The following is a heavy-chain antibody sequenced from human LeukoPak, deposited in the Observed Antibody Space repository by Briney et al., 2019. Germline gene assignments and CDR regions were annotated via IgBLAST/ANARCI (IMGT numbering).Heavy chain of an antibody. CDR3: ARGGNYYDRSGYYWGVFDY. CDR2: IIPILGIA. V-gene: IGHV1-69*04. D-gene: IGHD3-22*01. Sequence: GASVKVSCKASGGTFSSYAISWVRQAPGQGLEWMGRIIPILGIANYAQKFQGRVTITADKSTSTAYMELSSLRSEDTAVYCCARGGNYYDRSGYYWGVFDYWGQGTLVTVSS. CDR1: GGTFSSYA. J-gene: IGHJ4*02.